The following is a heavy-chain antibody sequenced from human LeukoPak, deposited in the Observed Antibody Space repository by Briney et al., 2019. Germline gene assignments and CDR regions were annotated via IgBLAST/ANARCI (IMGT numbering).Heavy chain of an antibody. J-gene: IGHJ3*02. CDR3: ARGLKQQLARRAFDI. CDR1: GFTSSSNS. D-gene: IGHD6-13*01. CDR2: ISSTSSYI. Sequence: GGSLRLSCAASGFTSSSNSMNWVRQAPGKGLEWVSFISSTSSYIYYADSVKGRFTISRDNAKNSLYLQMDSLRAADTAVYYCARGLKQQLARRAFDIWGQGTMVTVSS. V-gene: IGHV3-21*01.